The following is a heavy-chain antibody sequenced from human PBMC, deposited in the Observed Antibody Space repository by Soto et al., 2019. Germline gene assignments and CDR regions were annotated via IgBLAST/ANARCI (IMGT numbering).Heavy chain of an antibody. CDR1: GGSISSSSYY. J-gene: IGHJ5*02. V-gene: IGHV4-39*01. D-gene: IGHD3-10*01. CDR3: ARQRVRHYYGSGSPTNWFDP. Sequence: PSETLSLTCTVSGGSISSSSYYWGWIRQPPGKGLEWIGSIYYSGSTYYNPSLKSRVTISVDTSKNQFSLKLSSVTAADTAVYYCARQRVRHYYGSGSPTNWFDPWGQGTLVTVSS. CDR2: IYYSGST.